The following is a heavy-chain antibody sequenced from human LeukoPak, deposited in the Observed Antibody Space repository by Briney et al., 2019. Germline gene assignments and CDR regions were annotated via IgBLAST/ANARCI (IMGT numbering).Heavy chain of an antibody. CDR3: AKDMSWWVTVDF. CDR2: VGGDGRT. CDR1: GFSFSPNA. D-gene: IGHD2-21*02. Sequence: GGSLRLSCAASGFSFSPNAMSWFRQAPGRGLEWVAGVGGDGRTHYTDSVRGRFTISRDNSENTLHLQMNSLRIDDTAVYYCAKDMSWWVTVDFWGQGTLVTVSS. V-gene: IGHV3-23*01. J-gene: IGHJ4*02.